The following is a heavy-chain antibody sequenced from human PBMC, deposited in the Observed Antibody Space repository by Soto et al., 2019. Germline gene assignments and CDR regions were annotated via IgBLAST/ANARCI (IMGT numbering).Heavy chain of an antibody. CDR1: GFTLSDHH. CDR3: ARDGRSYGGYCDY. V-gene: IGHV3-72*01. J-gene: IGHJ4*02. Sequence: ELQVVESGGGLVQPGGSLRLSCAASGFTLSDHHMDWVRQVPGKGLEWVGRTTNKANGYTTQYAASVQGRFTISRDDSKNSLYLQMNSLKTEDTAVYYCARDGRSYGGYCDYWGQGSLVTVSP. D-gene: IGHD1-26*01. CDR2: TTNKANGYTT.